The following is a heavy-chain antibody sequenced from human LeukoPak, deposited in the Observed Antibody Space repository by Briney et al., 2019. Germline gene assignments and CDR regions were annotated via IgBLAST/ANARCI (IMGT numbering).Heavy chain of an antibody. J-gene: IGHJ4*02. V-gene: IGHV3-74*01. CDR2: INTDGTTT. D-gene: IGHD1/OR15-1a*01. Sequence: GRSLRLSCTASGFRFSSYWMHWVRHAPGKGLVWVSRINTDGTTTGYADSVTGRFTISRDNAKNTLYLQMNGLRAEDTAFYYCAKDLTWNTADYWGQGTLVTVSS. CDR3: AKDLTWNTADY. CDR1: GFRFSSYW.